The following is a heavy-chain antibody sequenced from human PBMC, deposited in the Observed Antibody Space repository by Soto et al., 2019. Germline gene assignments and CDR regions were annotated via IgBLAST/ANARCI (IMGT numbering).Heavy chain of an antibody. J-gene: IGHJ4*02. D-gene: IGHD3-3*01. CDR2: IYHSGST. CDR3: ARAVVYDFWSGYYPYYFDY. CDR1: GGSISSGGYS. V-gene: IGHV4-30-2*01. Sequence: PSETLSLTCAVSGGSISSGGYSWSWIRQPPGKGLEWIGYIYHSGSTYYNPSLKSRVTISVDRSKNQFSLKLSSVTAADTAVYYCARAVVYDFWSGYYPYYFDYWGQGTLVTVSS.